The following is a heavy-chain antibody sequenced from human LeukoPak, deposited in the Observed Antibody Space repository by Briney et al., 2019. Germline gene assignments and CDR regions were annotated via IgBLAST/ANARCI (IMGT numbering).Heavy chain of an antibody. D-gene: IGHD2-2*01. Sequence: SVKVSCKASGGTFSSYAISWVRQAPGQGLEWMGGIIPIFGTANYAQKLQGRVTITTDESTSTAYMELSSLRSEDTAVYYCARTPPSCPNWFDPWGQGTLVTVSS. J-gene: IGHJ5*02. CDR2: IIPIFGTA. CDR1: GGTFSSYA. V-gene: IGHV1-69*05. CDR3: ARTPPSCPNWFDP.